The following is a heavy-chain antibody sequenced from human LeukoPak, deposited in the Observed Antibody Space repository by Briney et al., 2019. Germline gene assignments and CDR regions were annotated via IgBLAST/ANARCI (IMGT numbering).Heavy chain of an antibody. D-gene: IGHD4-17*01. CDR2: ISSSSSTI. V-gene: IGHV3-48*01. CDR1: GFTFSSYS. CDR3: ARDFDYGFFDI. J-gene: IGHJ3*02. Sequence: GGSLRPSCAASGFTFSSYSMNWVRQAPGKGLEWVSYISSSSSTIYYADSVKGRFTISRDNAKNSLYLQMNSLRAEDTAVYYCARDFDYGFFDIWGQGTMVTVSS.